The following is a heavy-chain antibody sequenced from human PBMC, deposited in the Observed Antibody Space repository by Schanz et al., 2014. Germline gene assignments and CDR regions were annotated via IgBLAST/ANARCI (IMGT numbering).Heavy chain of an antibody. Sequence: QVQLVESGGGVVQPGRSLRLSCAASGFTFSSYALHWVRQAPGKGLEWVAGISNGGSDEYYVDSVKGRFTISRDNSKNTLYLQMNSLRAEDTAIYYCAKDAPYPFDLWGRGTLITVSS. CDR3: AKDAPYPFDL. CDR2: ISNGGSDE. J-gene: IGHJ2*01. CDR1: GFTFSSYA. V-gene: IGHV3-30*18.